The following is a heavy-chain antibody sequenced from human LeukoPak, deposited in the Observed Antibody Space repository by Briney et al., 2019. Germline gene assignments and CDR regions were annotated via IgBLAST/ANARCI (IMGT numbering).Heavy chain of an antibody. V-gene: IGHV4-59*11. D-gene: IGHD2-21*02. Sequence: SGTPSPPCRISGGPLSTHYWGWFPRPPGKGLEGIGDINHEGDTNFNPSLKSRVTLTVDTSKNQVSLRLRSVTAADTADYYCARDSAWEGDWLDLMDVWGQGTTVIVSS. J-gene: IGHJ6*02. CDR1: GGPLSTHY. CDR2: INHEGDT. CDR3: ARDSAWEGDWLDLMDV.